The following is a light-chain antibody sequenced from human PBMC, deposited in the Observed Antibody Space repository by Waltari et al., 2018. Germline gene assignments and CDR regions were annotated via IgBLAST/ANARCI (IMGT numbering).Light chain of an antibody. J-gene: IGLJ2*01. Sequence: QSVLTQPPSVSATPGQRVIISCSGGSSNIGRHFVHWYQPLPGAAPNRLIYSNDERPSGVPDRFSGSKSGTSASLAISGLQSDDEGDYYCATWDFSLGAPLFGGGTKVTVL. CDR1: SSNIGRHF. CDR3: ATWDFSLGAPL. CDR2: SND. V-gene: IGLV1-44*01.